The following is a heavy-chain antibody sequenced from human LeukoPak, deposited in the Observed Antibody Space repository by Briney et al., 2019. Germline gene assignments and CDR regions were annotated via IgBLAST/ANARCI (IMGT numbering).Heavy chain of an antibody. V-gene: IGHV4-4*07. Sequence: XRIYTSGSNKYIPSLKSRVTMSVDTSKNQVSVKLSSVTAADTAVYFCARARVYYYDSSGYYSSFDYWGQGTLVTVSS. CDR2: IYTSGSN. D-gene: IGHD3-22*01. J-gene: IGHJ4*02. CDR3: ARARVYYYDSSGYYSSFDY.